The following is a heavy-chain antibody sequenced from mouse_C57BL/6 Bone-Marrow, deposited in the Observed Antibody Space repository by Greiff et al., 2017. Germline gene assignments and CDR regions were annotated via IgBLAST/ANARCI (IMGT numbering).Heavy chain of an antibody. V-gene: IGHV2-9-1*01. CDR2: IWTGGGT. Sequence: QVQLQQSGPGLVAPSQSLSITCTVSGFSLTSYAISWVRQPPGQGLEWLGVIWTGGGTNYNSALNSRLSISKDNSKSQVFLKMNSLQTDDTARYYCARNLDPYYGAFAYWGQGTLVTVSA. J-gene: IGHJ3*01. CDR1: GFSLTSYA. D-gene: IGHD1-1*01. CDR3: ARNLDPYYGAFAY.